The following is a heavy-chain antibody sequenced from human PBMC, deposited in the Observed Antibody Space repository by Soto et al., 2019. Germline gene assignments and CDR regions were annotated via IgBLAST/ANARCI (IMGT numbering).Heavy chain of an antibody. J-gene: IGHJ4*02. D-gene: IGHD4-17*01. CDR1: GYKFTTYW. Sequence: GESLKISCKGSGYKFTTYWIGWVRQMPGKGLEWMAIIYPDDSDSRYSPSFQGQVTISADKSISTAYLQWSSLKASDTAIYYCVATYGDYFDHWGQGALVTVSS. V-gene: IGHV5-51*01. CDR3: VATYGDYFDH. CDR2: IYPDDSDS.